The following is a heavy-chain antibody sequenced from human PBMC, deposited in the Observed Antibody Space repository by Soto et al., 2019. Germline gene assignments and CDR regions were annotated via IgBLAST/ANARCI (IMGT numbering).Heavy chain of an antibody. CDR1: GYTFTDYY. V-gene: IGHV1-69-2*01. D-gene: IGHD4-4*01. Sequence: EVQLVQSGAEVKKPGATVKISCNISGYTFTDYYIHWVQQAPGKGLEWLGLVDPEDGETIYAEKFQGRVTKTADTSTDTAYMERSSLRSEDTAVYYCATLSRSTGGIFDYWGQGTLVTVSS. CDR2: VDPEDGET. CDR3: ATLSRSTGGIFDY. J-gene: IGHJ4*02.